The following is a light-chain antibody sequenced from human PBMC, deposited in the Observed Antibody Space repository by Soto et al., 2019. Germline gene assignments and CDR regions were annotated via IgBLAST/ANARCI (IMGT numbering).Light chain of an antibody. CDR3: QQYHYLPYT. Sequence: DIPMTQSPSSLSASVGDRVTITCQSSQGISNYLNWYQHKPGKAPKLLMYDASNLETGVPSRFSGSGSGTDFTFTISSLQPEDTATYFCQQYHYLPYTFGQGTKVEIK. J-gene: IGKJ2*01. V-gene: IGKV1-33*01. CDR2: DAS. CDR1: QGISNY.